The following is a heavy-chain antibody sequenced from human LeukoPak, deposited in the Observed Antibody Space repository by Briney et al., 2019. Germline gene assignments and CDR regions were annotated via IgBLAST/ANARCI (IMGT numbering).Heavy chain of an antibody. CDR1: GFNFDDYG. J-gene: IGHJ5*02. CDR2: VNSSGRSA. D-gene: IGHD2-2*01. V-gene: IGHV3-20*04. Sequence: PGGSLRLSCAASGFNFDDYGMTWVRQIPGKGLEWVAGVNSSGRSAGYAASVRGRFTISRDNAKSSLYLEMGSLRLEDTAFYYCTRGYSTRHFPFDPWGQGTLVTVSS. CDR3: TRGYSTRHFPFDP.